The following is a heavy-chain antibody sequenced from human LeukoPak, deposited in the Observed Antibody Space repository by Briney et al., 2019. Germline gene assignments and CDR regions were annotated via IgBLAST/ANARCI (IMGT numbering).Heavy chain of an antibody. V-gene: IGHV5-51*01. Sequence: GESLKISCKGSGYIFTSYWIGWVRQLPGKGLEWMGIIYPGDSDTRYSPSFQGQVTISADKSISTAYLQWSSLEASDTAMYYCARGDYCSTMSCSFDPWGQGTLVTVSS. CDR2: IYPGDSDT. CDR3: ARGDYCSTMSCSFDP. CDR1: GYIFTSYW. D-gene: IGHD2-2*01. J-gene: IGHJ5*02.